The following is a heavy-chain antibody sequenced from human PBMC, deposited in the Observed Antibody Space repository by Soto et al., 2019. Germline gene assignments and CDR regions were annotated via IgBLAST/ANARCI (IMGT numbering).Heavy chain of an antibody. D-gene: IGHD6-13*01. CDR3: ARSVAAAGKYYYYYGMDV. J-gene: IGHJ6*02. CDR2: IYPGDSDT. V-gene: IGHV5-51*01. Sequence: PWESLKISCEGSGDSFTIYWIGWVRQIAGKGLEWMGIIYPGDSDTRYSPSFQGQVTISADKSISTAYLQWSSLKASDTAMYYCARSVAAAGKYYYYYGMDVWGQGTTVTVSS. CDR1: GDSFTIYW.